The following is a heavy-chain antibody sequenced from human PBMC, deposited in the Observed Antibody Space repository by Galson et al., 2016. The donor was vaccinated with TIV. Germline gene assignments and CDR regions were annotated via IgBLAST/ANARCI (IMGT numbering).Heavy chain of an antibody. Sequence: SETLSLTCAVSGYSISGTYYWGWIRQLPGKGLEWIGSIYHTGSTYYNPPLKTRVTVSVDTSKNQFSLRLNSVTAADTAVYYCATTGYCSGGNCYPQFDYWGQGTLVTVSS. V-gene: IGHV4-38-2*01. J-gene: IGHJ4*02. CDR3: ATTGYCSGGNCYPQFDY. D-gene: IGHD2-15*01. CDR2: IYHTGST. CDR1: GYSISGTYY.